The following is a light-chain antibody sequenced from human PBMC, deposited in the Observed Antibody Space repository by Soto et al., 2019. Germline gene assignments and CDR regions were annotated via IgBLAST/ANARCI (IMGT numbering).Light chain of an antibody. Sequence: SALTQPASVSGSPGQSITIACTGTSSDIGGYNFVSWYQQHPGKAPKLLIYDVRNRPSGVSNRFSGSKSGNTASLTISGLQAEDESHYYCNSYRTVSTYVFGTGTKGTVL. J-gene: IGLJ1*01. CDR3: NSYRTVSTYV. CDR1: SSDIGGYNF. V-gene: IGLV2-14*01. CDR2: DVR.